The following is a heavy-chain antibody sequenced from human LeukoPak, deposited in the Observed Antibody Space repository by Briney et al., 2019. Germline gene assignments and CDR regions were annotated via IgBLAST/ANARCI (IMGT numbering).Heavy chain of an antibody. V-gene: IGHV3-23*01. CDR3: ARAAMVRGVDYFDY. CDR1: GFTFSSYS. D-gene: IGHD3-10*01. CDR2: ISGSGGTT. Sequence: GGSLRLSCAASGFTFSSYSMTWVRQAPGKGLEWVSVISGSGGTTYYADSVKGRFTISRDNSKNTLYLQINSLRVEDTAVYYCARAAMVRGVDYFDYWGQGTLATVSS. J-gene: IGHJ4*02.